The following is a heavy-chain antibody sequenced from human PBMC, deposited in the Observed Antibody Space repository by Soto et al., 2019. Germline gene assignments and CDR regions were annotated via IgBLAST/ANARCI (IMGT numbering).Heavy chain of an antibody. J-gene: IGHJ4*02. CDR2: IGAGADVP. V-gene: IGHV3-23*01. CDR3: AKYRSSCSGGSCSRDFDF. Sequence: EVQLLGSGGGLVQPGGSLRLSCAASGFTFSTYPMTWVRQAPGKGLEWVSSIGAGADVPYHADSVKGRFTISRDNYKDTLFLQMNSLRAGDTAVYYCAKYRSSCSGGSCSRDFDFWGQGTLVTVSS. D-gene: IGHD2-15*01. CDR1: GFTFSTYP.